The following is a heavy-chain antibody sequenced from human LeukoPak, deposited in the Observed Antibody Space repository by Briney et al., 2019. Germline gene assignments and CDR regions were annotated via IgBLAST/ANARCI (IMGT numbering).Heavy chain of an antibody. Sequence: VGSLRLSCAASGFTISTYTMNWVRQVPGKGLEWLSYINSRDGSIDYADSVQGRFTISRDNAKNSLYLQMNSLRAEDTAVYYCARETYFYDSSGYPHNYFDYWGQGNLVTVSS. CDR3: ARETYFYDSSGYPHNYFDY. CDR2: INSRDGSI. J-gene: IGHJ4*02. V-gene: IGHV3-48*01. CDR1: GFTISTYT. D-gene: IGHD3-22*01.